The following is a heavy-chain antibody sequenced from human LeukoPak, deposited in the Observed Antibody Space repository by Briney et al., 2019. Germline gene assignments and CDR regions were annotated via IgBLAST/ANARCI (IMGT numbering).Heavy chain of an antibody. D-gene: IGHD6-19*01. J-gene: IGHJ4*02. Sequence: SETLSLTCTVSGGSISSYYWSWIRQPPRKGLEWIGYIYYSGSTNYNPSLKSRVTISVDTSKNQFPLKLSSVTAADTAVYYCARSAGWYGAFDYWGQGTLVTVSS. V-gene: IGHV4-59*01. CDR3: ARSAGWYGAFDY. CDR1: GGSISSYY. CDR2: IYYSGST.